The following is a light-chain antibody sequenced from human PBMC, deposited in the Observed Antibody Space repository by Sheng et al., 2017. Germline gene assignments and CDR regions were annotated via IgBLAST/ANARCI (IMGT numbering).Light chain of an antibody. V-gene: IGLV3-21*03. J-gene: IGLJ2*01. Sequence: SYVLTQPPSVSVAPGKAATITCGGDNIGHKHVHWYLRRPGQAPVMVVYDNSLRPSGIPERFSGSNSGNTATLTVSRVEAGDEADYYCQVWDTNNEHPVFGGGTKLTVL. CDR2: DNS. CDR1: NIGHKH. CDR3: QVWDTNNEHPV.